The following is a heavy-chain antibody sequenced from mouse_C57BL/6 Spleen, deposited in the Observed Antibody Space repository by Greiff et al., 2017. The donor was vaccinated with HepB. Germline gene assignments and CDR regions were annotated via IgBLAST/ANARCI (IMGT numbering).Heavy chain of an antibody. J-gene: IGHJ3*01. V-gene: IGHV1-50*01. Sequence: QVQLQQPGAELVKPGASVKLSCKASGYTFTSYWMQWVKQRPGQGLEWIGEIDPSDSYTNYNQKFKGKATLTVATSSSTAYMQLSSLTSEDSAVYYCAELDGGFAYWGQGTLVTVSA. CDR1: GYTFTSYW. CDR2: IDPSDSYT. CDR3: AELDGGFAY. D-gene: IGHD4-1*01.